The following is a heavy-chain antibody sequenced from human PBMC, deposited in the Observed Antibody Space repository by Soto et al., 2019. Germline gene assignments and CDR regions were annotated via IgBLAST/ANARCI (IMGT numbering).Heavy chain of an antibody. D-gene: IGHD3-10*01. CDR2: IYYSGNA. CDR1: GGSISSSSYY. CDR3: ARQYYFGSGSYSNRPFDF. Sequence: QLQLQESGPGLVKPSETLSLTCTVSGGSISSSSYYWGWIRQPPGKGLEWIGSIYYSGNAYYNPSLKSRVTLSVDTAKNQFSLKLSSVTAADTAVYYCARQYYFGSGSYSNRPFDFWGQGTLVTVSS. J-gene: IGHJ4*02. V-gene: IGHV4-39*01.